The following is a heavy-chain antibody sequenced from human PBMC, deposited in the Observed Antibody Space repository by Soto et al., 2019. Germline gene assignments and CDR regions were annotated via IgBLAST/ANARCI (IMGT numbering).Heavy chain of an antibody. J-gene: IGHJ1*01. CDR1: GGSFSGYY. CDR2: INHSGST. V-gene: IGHV4-34*01. Sequence: QVQLQQWGAGLLKPSETLSLTCAVYGGSFSGYYWSWIRQPPGKGLEWIGEINHSGSTNYTPSLTSRVTISVDTSKHQFSLKLSSVAAADTAVYYCARGLSATLLPYFQHWGQGTLVTVSS. CDR3: ARGLSATLLPYFQH. D-gene: IGHD2-15*01.